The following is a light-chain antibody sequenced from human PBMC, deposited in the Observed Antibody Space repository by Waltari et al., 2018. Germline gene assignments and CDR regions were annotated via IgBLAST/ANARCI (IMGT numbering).Light chain of an antibody. CDR3: QQRSNWPYT. Sequence: EIVLTQSPATLSLSPGGRATLSCRASQTVRTYLAWYQQKPDQAPRLLIFDASSRATCIPAKFSGSGSGTDFTLTVSNLEPEDFAIYYCQQRSNWPYTFGQGTRVEIK. CDR1: QTVRTY. CDR2: DAS. V-gene: IGKV3-11*01. J-gene: IGKJ2*01.